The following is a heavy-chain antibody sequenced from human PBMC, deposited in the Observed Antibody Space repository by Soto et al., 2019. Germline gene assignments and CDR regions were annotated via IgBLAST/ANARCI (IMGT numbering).Heavy chain of an antibody. Sequence: QVQLQESGPGLVKPSQTLSLTCTVSGGSISSGGYYWSWIRQHPGKGLEWIGYIYYSGSTYYNPSPKSRVTISVDTSKNQFSLKLSSVTAADTAVYYCARDSRVQLLPDYWGQGTLVTVSS. J-gene: IGHJ4*02. CDR3: ARDSRVQLLPDY. CDR2: IYYSGST. D-gene: IGHD2-2*01. V-gene: IGHV4-31*03. CDR1: GGSISSGGYY.